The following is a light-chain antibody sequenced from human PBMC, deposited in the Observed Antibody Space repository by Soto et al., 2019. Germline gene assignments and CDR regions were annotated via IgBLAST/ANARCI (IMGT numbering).Light chain of an antibody. V-gene: IGKV3-20*01. J-gene: IGKJ5*01. CDR1: QSVSSR. CDR3: QQYGSSPIT. CDR2: GAS. Sequence: IILTQSPCTLSWSPAERSTCAFRASQSVSSRLAWYQQQPGQAPRLLIYGASSRATGIPDRFSGSGSGTDFTLTISRLEPEDFAVYYCQQYGSSPITFGQGTRLEIK.